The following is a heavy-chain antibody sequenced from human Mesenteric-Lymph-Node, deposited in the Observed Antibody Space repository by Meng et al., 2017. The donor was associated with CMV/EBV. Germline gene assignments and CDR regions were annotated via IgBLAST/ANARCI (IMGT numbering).Heavy chain of an antibody. CDR1: GFAFSDYY. D-gene: IGHD4-11*01. CDR2: IYHSGST. V-gene: IGHV4-34*01. CDR3: ARLQSPYYYYGMDV. Sequence: ESLKISCAASGFAFSDYYMSWIRQAPGKGLEWIGEIYHSGSTNYNPSLKSRVTISVDKSKNQFSLKLSSVTAADTAVYYCARLQSPYYYYGMDVWGQGTTVTVSS. J-gene: IGHJ6*02.